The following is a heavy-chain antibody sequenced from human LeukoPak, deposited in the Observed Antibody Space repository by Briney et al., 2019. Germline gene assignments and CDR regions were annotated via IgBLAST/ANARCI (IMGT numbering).Heavy chain of an antibody. CDR3: VRGVGVSRFNYLDP. CDR2: LGSYGGI. Sequence: GGSLRLSCAASGXTFSSYGVSWVRQAPGKGLECVSTLGSYGGIYYAGSVKGRFTISRDNSKNTLFLQMSSLRAEDTAVYYCVRGVGVSRFNYLDPWGQGTLVIVSS. CDR1: GXTFSSYG. D-gene: IGHD1-7*01. V-gene: IGHV3-23*01. J-gene: IGHJ5*02.